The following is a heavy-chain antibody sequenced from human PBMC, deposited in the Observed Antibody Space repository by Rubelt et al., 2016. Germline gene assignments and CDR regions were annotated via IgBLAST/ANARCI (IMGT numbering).Heavy chain of an antibody. J-gene: IGHJ3*02. D-gene: IGHD5-24*01. CDR1: GGTFSSYA. Sequence: QVQLVQSGAEVKKPGSSVKVSCKASGGTFSSYAISWVRQAPGQGLEWMGRIIPIRGIANSAQRFQGRVTITADKAAGTAYMRLGSLRSDGTAVYYCARRGGNNWDDAFDIWGRGTMVTVSS. CDR3: ARRGGNNWDDAFDI. V-gene: IGHV1-69*04. CDR2: IIPIRGIA.